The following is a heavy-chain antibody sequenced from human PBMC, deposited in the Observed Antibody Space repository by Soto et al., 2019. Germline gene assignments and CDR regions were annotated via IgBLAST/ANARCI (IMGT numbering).Heavy chain of an antibody. CDR2: IIPIFGTA. V-gene: IGHV1-69*01. J-gene: IGHJ6*01. Sequence: QVQLVQSGAEVKKSGSSVKVSCKASGGTFSSYAISWVRQAPGQGLEWMGGIIPIFGTANYAQKFQGRVTITADESTSTAYMELSSPRSEDTAVYYCASVGYSSSWYTNYYYYYGMDVW. D-gene: IGHD6-13*01. CDR3: ASVGYSSSWYTNYYYYYGMDV. CDR1: GGTFSSYA.